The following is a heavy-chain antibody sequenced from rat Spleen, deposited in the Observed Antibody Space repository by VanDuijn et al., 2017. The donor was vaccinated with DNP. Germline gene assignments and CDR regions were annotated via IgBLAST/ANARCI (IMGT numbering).Heavy chain of an antibody. CDR1: GFTFSDYA. D-gene: IGHD1-6*01. CDR3: ARRRYTTDYGYFDY. CDR2: ISSDGSRT. V-gene: IGHV5-7*01. J-gene: IGHJ2*01. Sequence: EVLLVASGGGLVQPGNSLNLSCAASGFTFSDYAMAWVRQAPKKGLEWVATISSDGSRTYYRDSVKGRFSISRDNAKSTLHLQMDSLRSEDTATYYCARRRYTTDYGYFDYWGQGVMVTVSS.